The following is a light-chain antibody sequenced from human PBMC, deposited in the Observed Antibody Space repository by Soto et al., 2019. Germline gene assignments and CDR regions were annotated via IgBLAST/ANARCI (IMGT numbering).Light chain of an antibody. CDR2: DAS. CDR1: QSISSW. V-gene: IGKV1-5*01. CDR3: QHYNSYSEA. Sequence: DIQMTQSPSTLSASVVDRVTITFRASQSISSWLAWYQQKPGKAPKLLIYDASSLESGVPSRFSGSGSGTEITLTITSLQPDDFATYYCQHYNSYSEAFGQGTKVDIK. J-gene: IGKJ1*01.